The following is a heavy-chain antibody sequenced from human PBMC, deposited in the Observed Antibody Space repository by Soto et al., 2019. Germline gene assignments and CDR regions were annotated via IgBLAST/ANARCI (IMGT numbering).Heavy chain of an antibody. J-gene: IGHJ5*02. V-gene: IGHV4-30-4*02. CDR3: ARVLFGSNCWFDP. D-gene: IGHD3-16*01. CDR1: GGSISSGNYY. CDR2: IYYSGST. Sequence: SETLSLTCTVSGGSISSGNYYWSWIRQPPGKGLEWIGYIYYSGSTYYNPSLKSRVTISIDTSKYQFSLKLSSVTAADTAVYYCARVLFGSNCWFDPWGQGTLVTVSS.